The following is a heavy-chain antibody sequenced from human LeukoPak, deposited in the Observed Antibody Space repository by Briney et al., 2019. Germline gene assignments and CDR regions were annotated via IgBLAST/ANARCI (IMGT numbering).Heavy chain of an antibody. J-gene: IGHJ6*02. V-gene: IGHV3-23*01. CDR1: GFTFSSYA. CDR3: ARARPWDSSRSYYFGMDV. CDR2: ISGSGGAT. Sequence: GGSLRLSCAASGFTFSSYAMSWVRQAPGKGLEWVSAISGSGGATYYADSVRGRFSISRDSSKNTVYLQMNSLRDEDTAVYYCARARPWDSSRSYYFGMDVWGHGTTVTVSS. D-gene: IGHD3-22*01.